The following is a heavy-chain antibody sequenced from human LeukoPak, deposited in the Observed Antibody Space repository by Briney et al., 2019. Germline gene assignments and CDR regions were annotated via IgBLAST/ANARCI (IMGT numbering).Heavy chain of an antibody. D-gene: IGHD3-22*01. Sequence: ASVKVSCKASGYTFNNYGISWVRQAPGQGLEWMGWISVYNGNTKYAQNLQGRVTMTTDTPTNTAYMELRSLTSDDTAVYYCARDGYYDSSGYYGHFDYWGQGTLVTVSS. J-gene: IGHJ4*02. CDR2: ISVYNGNT. V-gene: IGHV1-18*01. CDR3: ARDGYYDSSGYYGHFDY. CDR1: GYTFNNYG.